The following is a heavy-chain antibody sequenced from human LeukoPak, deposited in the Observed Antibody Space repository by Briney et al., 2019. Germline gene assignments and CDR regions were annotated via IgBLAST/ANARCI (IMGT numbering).Heavy chain of an antibody. CDR3: ARVVLDFWSGYSLNWFDP. D-gene: IGHD3-3*01. V-gene: IGHV1-2*02. Sequence: ASVKVSCKASGYTFTGYYMHWVRQAPGQGLEWMGWINPNSGGTNYAQKFQGRVTMTRDTSISTAYMELSRLRSDDTAVYYCARVVLDFWSGYSLNWFDPWGQGTLVTVSS. CDR1: GYTFTGYY. CDR2: INPNSGGT. J-gene: IGHJ5*02.